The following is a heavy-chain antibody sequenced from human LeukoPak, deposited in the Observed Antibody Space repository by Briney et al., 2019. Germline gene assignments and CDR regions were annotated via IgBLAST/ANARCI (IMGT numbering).Heavy chain of an antibody. CDR3: ARVLSRGYSYGASDY. D-gene: IGHD5-18*01. J-gene: IGHJ4*02. V-gene: IGHV3-48*04. Sequence: GGSLRLSCAASGFTFSSYSMNWVRQAPGKGLEWVSYISSSTIYYADSVKGRFTISRDNAKNSLYLQMNSLRAEDTAVYYCARVLSRGYSYGASDYWGQGTLVTVSS. CDR1: GFTFSSYS. CDR2: ISSSTI.